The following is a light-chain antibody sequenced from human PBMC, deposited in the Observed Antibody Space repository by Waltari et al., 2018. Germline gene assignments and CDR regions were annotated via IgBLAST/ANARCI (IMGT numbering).Light chain of an antibody. V-gene: IGKV1-12*01. CDR1: QAISGW. J-gene: IGKJ4*01. CDR3: QQATSLPLT. CDR2: GAS. Sequence: DIQMTQSPSSVSASEGDRVTLTCRASQAISGWLAWYQQKPGRAPKLLIYGASSLHSGVSSRFSGSGSGTDFTLTISSLQPEDFAIYYCQQATSLPLTFGGGTRVEIK.